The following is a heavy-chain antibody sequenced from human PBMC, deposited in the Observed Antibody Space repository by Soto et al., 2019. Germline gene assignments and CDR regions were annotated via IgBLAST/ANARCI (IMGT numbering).Heavy chain of an antibody. Sequence: QVQLVESGGGVVQPGRSLRLSCAASGFTFSSYGMHWVRQAPGKGLEWVAVISYDGSNKYYADSVKGRFTISRDNSKKCVYLKLKGLRAGDRAVYSWAKGGGRAPRRVGYFDHGGQGTLVPLSS. D-gene: IGHD6-6*01. CDR3: AKGGGRAPRRVGYFDH. CDR2: ISYDGSNK. V-gene: IGHV3-30*18. J-gene: IGHJ4*02. CDR1: GFTFSSYG.